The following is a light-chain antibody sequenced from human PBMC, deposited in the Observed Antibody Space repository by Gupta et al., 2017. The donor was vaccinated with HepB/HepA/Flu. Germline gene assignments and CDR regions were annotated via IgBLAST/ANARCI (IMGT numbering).Light chain of an antibody. CDR1: SSNIGAGYD. Sequence: QSVLTQPPSVSGAPGQRVTISCTGSSSNIGAGYDVHWYQQLPGTAPKLLIYGNSNRPSGVPDRSSGSKSGISASLAITGLQAEEEADYYCQSYDSSLSGLWVFGGGTKLTVL. CDR3: QSYDSSLSGLWV. CDR2: GNS. V-gene: IGLV1-40*01. J-gene: IGLJ3*02.